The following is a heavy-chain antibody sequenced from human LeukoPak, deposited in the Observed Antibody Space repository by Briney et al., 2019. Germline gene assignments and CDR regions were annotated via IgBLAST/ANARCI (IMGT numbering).Heavy chain of an antibody. D-gene: IGHD3-22*01. Sequence: ASVKVSCKASGYTFTSYGISWVRQAPGQGLEWMGWISAYNGDTNYAQKLQGRVTMTTDTSTSTAYMELRSLRSDDTAVYYCGGGDSSGYYSLYFDYWGQGTLVTVSS. V-gene: IGHV1-18*01. CDR3: GGGDSSGYYSLYFDY. J-gene: IGHJ4*02. CDR2: ISAYNGDT. CDR1: GYTFTSYG.